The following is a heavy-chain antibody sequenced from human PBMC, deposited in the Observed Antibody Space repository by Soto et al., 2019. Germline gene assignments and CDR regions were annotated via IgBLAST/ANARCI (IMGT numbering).Heavy chain of an antibody. J-gene: IGHJ6*02. CDR1: GGSFSGYY. D-gene: IGHD7-27*01. CDR3: GRTGDPYYYYGMDV. CDR2: INHSGST. Sequence: SETLSLTCAVYGGSFSGYYWSWIRQPPGKGLEWIGEINHSGSTNYNPSLKSRVTISVDTSKNQFSLKLSSVTAADTAVYYCGRTGDPYYYYGMDVWGQGTTVTVSS. V-gene: IGHV4-34*01.